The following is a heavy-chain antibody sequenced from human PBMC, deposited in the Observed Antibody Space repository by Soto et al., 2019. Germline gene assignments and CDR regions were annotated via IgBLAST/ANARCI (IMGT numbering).Heavy chain of an antibody. CDR2: IIPVFGTP. D-gene: IGHD4-17*01. V-gene: IGHV1-69*12. CDR3: ARGVATKTVVTTYAAMDV. Sequence: QVQLVQSGAEVKKPGSSVKVSCTASGGSLSNFGISWVRQAHGQGLEWMGAIIPVFGTPNYAQKFQDRVTITADESTTTVYLEVRSLTSEASAVYYCARGVATKTVVTTYAAMDVWCQGTTVTVSS. CDR1: GGSLSNFG. J-gene: IGHJ6*02.